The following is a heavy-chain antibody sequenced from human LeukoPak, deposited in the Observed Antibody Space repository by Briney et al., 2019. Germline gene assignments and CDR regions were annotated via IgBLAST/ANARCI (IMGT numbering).Heavy chain of an antibody. Sequence: ASVKVSCKTSGYTFTGYYMHWVRQAPGQGLEWMGWINPNSGGTNYAQKFQGRVTMTRDTSISTAYMELSRLRSDDTAVYYCARDQEYSSGWSHFDYWGQGTLVTVSS. CDR3: ARDQEYSSGWSHFDY. CDR2: INPNSGGT. CDR1: GYTFTGYY. D-gene: IGHD6-19*01. V-gene: IGHV1-2*02. J-gene: IGHJ4*02.